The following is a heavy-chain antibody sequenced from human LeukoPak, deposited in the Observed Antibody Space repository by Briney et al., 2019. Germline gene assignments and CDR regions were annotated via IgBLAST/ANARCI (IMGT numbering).Heavy chain of an antibody. D-gene: IGHD6-19*01. J-gene: IGHJ4*02. CDR2: IYTSGST. CDR1: GGHISSYY. V-gene: IGHV4-4*07. Sequence: RPSETLSLTCTVSGGHISSYYWTWIRQPAGKGLQWIGRIYTSGSTTYNPSLKSRVTMSVDTSKNQFSLKLTSVTAADTAVYYCARIAVAGSYFDYWGQGTLVTVSS. CDR3: ARIAVAGSYFDY.